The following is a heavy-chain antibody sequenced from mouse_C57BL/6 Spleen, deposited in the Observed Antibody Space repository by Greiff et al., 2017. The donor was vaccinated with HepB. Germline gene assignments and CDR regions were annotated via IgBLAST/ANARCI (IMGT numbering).Heavy chain of an antibody. J-gene: IGHJ4*01. V-gene: IGHV1-69*01. CDR1: GYTFTSYW. CDR3: ARIRTPYAMDY. CDR2: IDPSDSYT. Sequence: VQLQEPGAELVMPGASVKLSCKASGYTFTSYWMHWVKQRPGQGLEWIGEIDPSDSYTNYNQKFKGKSTLTVDKSSSTAYMQLSSLTSEDSAVYYCARIRTPYAMDYWGQGTSVTVSS.